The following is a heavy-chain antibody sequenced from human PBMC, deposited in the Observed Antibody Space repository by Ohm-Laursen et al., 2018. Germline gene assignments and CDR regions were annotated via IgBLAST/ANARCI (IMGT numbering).Heavy chain of an antibody. Sequence: TLSLTCPVSGASISGQYWSWIRQPPGKGLEWIGYIHYSGTTTYNPSLTGRVTMSVDLSKNQFSLKLTSVTAADTAVYYCASSRLQYYLDYWGQGTLVTVSS. J-gene: IGHJ4*02. CDR3: ASSRLQYYLDY. CDR1: GASISGQY. CDR2: IHYSGTT. V-gene: IGHV4-59*11.